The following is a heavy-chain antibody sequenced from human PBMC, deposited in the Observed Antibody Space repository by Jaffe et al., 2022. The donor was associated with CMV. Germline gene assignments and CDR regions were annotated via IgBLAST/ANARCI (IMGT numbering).Heavy chain of an antibody. CDR2: IDWDDDK. CDR1: GFSLSTSGMC. V-gene: IGHV2-70*15. J-gene: IGHJ3*02. Sequence: QVTLRESGPALVKPTQTLTLTCTFSGFSLSTSGMCVSWIRQPPGKALEWLARIDWDDDKYYSTSLKTRLTISKDTSKNQVVLTMTNMDPVDTATYYCARTARGIAVAGTGDAFDIWGQGTMVTVSS. CDR3: ARTARGIAVAGTGDAFDI. D-gene: IGHD6-19*01.